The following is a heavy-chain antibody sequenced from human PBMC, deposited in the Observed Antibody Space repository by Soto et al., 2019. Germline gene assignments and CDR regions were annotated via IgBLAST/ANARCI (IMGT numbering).Heavy chain of an antibody. CDR2: TSYDGDRK. Sequence: QVHLVESGGGVVQPGRSLRLSCAASGFDFSRHSMHWVRQAPGKGLEWVTVTSYDGDRKYYADSVKGRLTISRDNSKNTLFLQMNSLRVEETALHYCARGSVHYYDSTGLYLPLEHWGQRTLVTVSS. J-gene: IGHJ1*01. V-gene: IGHV3-30-3*01. D-gene: IGHD3-22*01. CDR3: ARGSVHYYDSTGLYLPLEH. CDR1: GFDFSRHS.